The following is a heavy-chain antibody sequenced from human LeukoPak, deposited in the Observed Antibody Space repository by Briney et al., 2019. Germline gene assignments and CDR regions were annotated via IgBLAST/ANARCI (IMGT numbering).Heavy chain of an antibody. Sequence: GGSLRLSCAASGFTFSSCSMNWVRQAPGKGLEWVSSISSSSSYIYYADSVKGRFTISRDNAKNSLYLQMNSLRAEDTAVYYCARDEYSSSFNWVDPWGQGTLVTVSS. D-gene: IGHD6-6*01. J-gene: IGHJ5*02. CDR3: ARDEYSSSFNWVDP. CDR1: GFTFSSCS. V-gene: IGHV3-21*01. CDR2: ISSSSSYI.